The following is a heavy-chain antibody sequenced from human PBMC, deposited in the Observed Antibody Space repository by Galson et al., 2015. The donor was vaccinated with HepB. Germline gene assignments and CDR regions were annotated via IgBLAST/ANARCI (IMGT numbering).Heavy chain of an antibody. Sequence: SLRLSCAASGFTFSSYWMSWVRQAPGKGLEWVANIKQDGSEKYYVDSVKGRFTISRDNAKNSLYLQMNSLRAEDTAVYYCARDGSNYGSGSLTTNMGDYWGQGTLVTVSS. D-gene: IGHD3-10*01. J-gene: IGHJ4*02. CDR1: GFTFSSYW. CDR2: IKQDGSEK. CDR3: ARDGSNYGSGSLTTNMGDY. V-gene: IGHV3-7*01.